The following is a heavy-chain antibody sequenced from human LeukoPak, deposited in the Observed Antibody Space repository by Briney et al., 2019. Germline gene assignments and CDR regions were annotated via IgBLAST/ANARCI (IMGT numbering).Heavy chain of an antibody. CDR2: INHSGST. Sequence: PSETLSLTCAVYGGSFSGYYWSWIRQPPGEGLEWIGEINHSGSTNYNPSLKSRVTISVDTSKNQFSLKLSSVTAADTAVYYCARRGIAVAGTLFDPWGQGTLVTVSS. D-gene: IGHD6-19*01. J-gene: IGHJ5*02. CDR3: ARRGIAVAGTLFDP. V-gene: IGHV4-34*01. CDR1: GGSFSGYY.